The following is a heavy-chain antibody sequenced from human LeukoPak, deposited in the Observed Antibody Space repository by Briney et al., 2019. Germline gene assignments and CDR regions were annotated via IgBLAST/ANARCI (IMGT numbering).Heavy chain of an antibody. CDR1: GFTFSSYA. V-gene: IGHV3-30-3*01. CDR2: ISYDGSNK. Sequence: GGSLRLSCAASGFTFSSYAMHWVRQAPGKGLEWVAVISYDGSNKYYADSVKGRFTISRDNSKNTPYLQMNSLRAEDTAVYYCARGHSSSSPYYYYYYGMDVWGQGTTVTVSS. CDR3: ARGHSSSSPYYYYYYGMDV. D-gene: IGHD6-6*01. J-gene: IGHJ6*02.